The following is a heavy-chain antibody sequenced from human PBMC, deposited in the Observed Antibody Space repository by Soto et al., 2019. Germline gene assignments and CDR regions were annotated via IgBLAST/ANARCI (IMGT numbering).Heavy chain of an antibody. V-gene: IGHV3-21*01. D-gene: IGHD3-10*01. CDR3: AREGLLWLQPLLNWFYH. J-gene: IGHJ5*02. Sequence: PGGSLRLSCAASGFTFSSYSMNWVRQAPGKGLEWVSSISSSSSYIYYADPVKGRFTISRDNAKNSLYLQMNSLRAEDTAVYYCAREGLLWLQPLLNWFYHCGHGT. CDR1: GFTFSSYS. CDR2: ISSSSSYI.